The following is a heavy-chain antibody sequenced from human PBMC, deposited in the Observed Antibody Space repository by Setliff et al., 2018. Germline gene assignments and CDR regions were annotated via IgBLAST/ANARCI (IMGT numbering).Heavy chain of an antibody. J-gene: IGHJ4*02. CDR3: AREGYGDRYPIGYYFDY. D-gene: IGHD4-17*01. Sequence: SETLSLTCAVYGGSFSGYYWSWNRQPPGKRLEWIGEIIHSGSTNYNPSLKSRVTISMDTSKNQFSLKVSSVTAADTAVYYCAREGYGDRYPIGYYFDYWGQGTLVTVSS. CDR1: GGSFSGYY. CDR2: IIHSGST. V-gene: IGHV4-34*12.